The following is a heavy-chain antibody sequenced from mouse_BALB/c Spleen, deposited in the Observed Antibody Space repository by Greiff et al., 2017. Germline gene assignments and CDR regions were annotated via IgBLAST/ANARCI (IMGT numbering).Heavy chain of an antibody. CDR2: ISSGGST. V-gene: IGHV5-6-5*01. Sequence: EVKLVESGGGLVKPGGSLKLSCAASGFTFSSYAMSWVRQTPEKRLEWVASISSGGSTYYPDSVKGRFTISRDNARNILYLQMSSLRSEDTAMYYCAKAITTGAMDYWGQGTSVTVSS. J-gene: IGHJ4*01. D-gene: IGHD1-2*01. CDR1: GFTFSSYA. CDR3: AKAITTGAMDY.